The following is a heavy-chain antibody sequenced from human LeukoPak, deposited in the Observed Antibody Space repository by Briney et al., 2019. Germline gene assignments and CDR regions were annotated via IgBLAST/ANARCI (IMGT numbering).Heavy chain of an antibody. D-gene: IGHD4-23*01. V-gene: IGHV4-59*01. CDR1: GGSISSFY. Sequence: SETLSLTCTVSGGSISSFYYNWIRQPPGKGLEWIGHIYYSGGTNYNPSLKSRVTISLDTSKNQFSLKLSFVTAADTAVYYCARDYGGNSAGFDPWGQGTLVTVSS. CDR2: IYYSGGT. J-gene: IGHJ5*02. CDR3: ARDYGGNSAGFDP.